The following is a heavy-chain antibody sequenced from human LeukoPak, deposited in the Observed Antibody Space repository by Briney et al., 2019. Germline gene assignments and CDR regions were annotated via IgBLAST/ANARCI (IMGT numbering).Heavy chain of an antibody. D-gene: IGHD3-9*01. V-gene: IGHV3-30*01. CDR3: ARVSGYGTDY. J-gene: IGHJ4*02. CDR1: GFTFSSYA. Sequence: PGGSLRLSCAASGFTFSSYAMHWVRQAPGKGLEWVAVISYDGSNKYYADSVKGRFTISRDNSKNTLYLQMNSLRAEDTAVYYCARVSGYGTDYWGRGPLVPAS. CDR2: ISYDGSNK.